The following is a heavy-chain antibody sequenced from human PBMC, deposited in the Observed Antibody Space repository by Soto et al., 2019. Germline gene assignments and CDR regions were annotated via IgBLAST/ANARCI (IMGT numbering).Heavy chain of an antibody. CDR1: GFTFGDYA. J-gene: IGHJ6*03. CDR3: TSGYYDFWSGLYNYYMDV. Sequence: GGSLRLSCTASGFTFGDYAMSWFRQAPGKGLEWVGFIRSKAYGGTTEYAASVKGRFTISRDDSKSIAYLQMNSLKTEDTAVYYCTSGYYDFWSGLYNYYMDVWGKGTTVTVSS. CDR2: IRSKAYGGTT. V-gene: IGHV3-49*03. D-gene: IGHD3-3*01.